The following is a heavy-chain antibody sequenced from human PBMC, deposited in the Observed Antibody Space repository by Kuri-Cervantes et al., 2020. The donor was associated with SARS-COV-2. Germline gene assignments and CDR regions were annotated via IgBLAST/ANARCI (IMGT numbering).Heavy chain of an antibody. V-gene: IGHV1-46*01. CDR3: ARAELTGIDY. J-gene: IGHJ4*02. CDR1: GYILTNYY. D-gene: IGHD7-27*01. Sequence: ASVKVSCKASGYILTNYYMSWVRQAPGQGLEWLGIINPSGGGTSYAQKFQGRVTMTRDTSTSTVYMELSSLRSEDTAVYYCARAELTGIDYWGQGTLVTVSS. CDR2: INPSGGGT.